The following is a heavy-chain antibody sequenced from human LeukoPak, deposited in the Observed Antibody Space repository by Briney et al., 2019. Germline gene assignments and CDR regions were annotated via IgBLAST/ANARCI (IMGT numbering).Heavy chain of an antibody. CDR3: AGGLLEAQGWLQWLGTVYSMDV. CDR1: RFTFSTYW. V-gene: IGHV3-7*03. D-gene: IGHD5-24*01. Sequence: PGGSLRLSCAASRFTFSTYWMSWVRQAPGKGLEWVANIKQDGSETYYVDSVKGRFTISRDNAKNSLYLQMNSLRVDDTAVYYCAGGLLEAQGWLQWLGTVYSMDVWGQGTPVTVSS. CDR2: IKQDGSET. J-gene: IGHJ6*02.